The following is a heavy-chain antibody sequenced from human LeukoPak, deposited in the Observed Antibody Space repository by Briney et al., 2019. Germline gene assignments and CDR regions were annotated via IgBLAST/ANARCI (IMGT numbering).Heavy chain of an antibody. CDR3: AKQAVVGATTGVYFDY. CDR1: GFTFSSYA. CDR2: ISGSGGST. V-gene: IGHV3-23*01. J-gene: IGHJ4*02. Sequence: GGSLRLSCAASGFTFSSYAMSWVRQAPGKGLEWVSAISGSGGSTYYADSVKGRFTISRDNSKNTLYLQMNSLRAEDTAVYYCAKQAVVGATTGVYFDYWGQGTLVTVSS. D-gene: IGHD1-26*01.